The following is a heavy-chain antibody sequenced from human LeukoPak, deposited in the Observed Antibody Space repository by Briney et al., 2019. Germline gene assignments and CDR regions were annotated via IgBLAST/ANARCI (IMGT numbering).Heavy chain of an antibody. CDR3: AKDRGLWFPHGMDV. D-gene: IGHD3-10*01. CDR1: GFTFSSYG. V-gene: IGHV3-30*18. CDR2: ISYDGSNK. Sequence: GGSLRLSCAAFGFTFSSYGMHWVRQAPGKGLEWVAVISYDGSNKYYADSVKGRFTISRDNSKNTLYLQMNSLRAEDTAVYYCAKDRGLWFPHGMDVWGQGTTVTVSS. J-gene: IGHJ6*02.